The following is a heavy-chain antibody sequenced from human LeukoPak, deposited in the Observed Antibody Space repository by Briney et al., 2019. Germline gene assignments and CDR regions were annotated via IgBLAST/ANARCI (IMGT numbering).Heavy chain of an antibody. CDR3: ARVSQDYYDSSGFFYYYGMDV. J-gene: IGHJ6*02. Sequence: GRSLRLSCAASGFTFSSYAMHWVRQAPGKGLEWVAVISYDGSNKYYADSVKGRFTISRDNSKNTLYLQMNSLRAEDTAVYYCARVSQDYYDSSGFFYYYGMDVWGQGTTVTVSS. CDR2: ISYDGSNK. D-gene: IGHD3-22*01. V-gene: IGHV3-30-3*01. CDR1: GFTFSSYA.